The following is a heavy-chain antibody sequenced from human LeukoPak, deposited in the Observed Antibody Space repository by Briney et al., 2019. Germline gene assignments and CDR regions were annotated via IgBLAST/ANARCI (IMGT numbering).Heavy chain of an antibody. CDR1: GFSISDSW. Sequence: GGSLRLSCAASGFSISDSWMHWVRQAPGEGLVWVSRINSDGSSTNYAASMKGRFTISRDNAKNTLYLQMNTLRAEDTAVYYSAAHDSKTNGNTFDIWGQGTMVTVSS. CDR2: INSDGSST. CDR3: AAHDSKTNGNTFDI. V-gene: IGHV3-74*01. J-gene: IGHJ3*02. D-gene: IGHD1-26*01.